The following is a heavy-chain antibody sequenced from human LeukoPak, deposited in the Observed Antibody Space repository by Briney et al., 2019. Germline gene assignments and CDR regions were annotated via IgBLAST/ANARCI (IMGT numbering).Heavy chain of an antibody. CDR3: ARGKRLRRWFDP. CDR2: INHSGST. Sequence: SETLSLTCAVYGGSFSGYYWSWIRQPPGKGLEWIGEINHSGSTNYNPSLKSRVTISVDTPKNQFSLKLSSVTAADTAVYYCARGKRLRRWFDPWGQGTLVTVSS. J-gene: IGHJ5*02. CDR1: GGSFSGYY. V-gene: IGHV4-34*01. D-gene: IGHD4-17*01.